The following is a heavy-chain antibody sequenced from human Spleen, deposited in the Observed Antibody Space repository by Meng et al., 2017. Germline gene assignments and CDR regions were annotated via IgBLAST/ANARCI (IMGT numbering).Heavy chain of an antibody. Sequence: GVLKISCAASGFTFSSYWMHWVRQAPGKGLVWVSRINSDGSSTSYADSVKGRFTISRDNAKNTLYLQMNSLRAEDTAVYYCATQWGRTTATVSPGIAVAGTLNIIRGIFSEGYYYYGMDVWGQGTTVTVSS. J-gene: IGHJ6*02. CDR3: ATQWGRTTATVSPGIAVAGTLNIIRGIFSEGYYYYGMDV. V-gene: IGHV3-74*01. CDR1: GFTFSSYW. CDR2: INSDGSST. D-gene: IGHD6-19*01.